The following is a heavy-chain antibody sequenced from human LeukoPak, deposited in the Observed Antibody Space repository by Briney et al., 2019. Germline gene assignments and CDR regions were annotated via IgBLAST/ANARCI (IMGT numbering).Heavy chain of an antibody. Sequence: GESLKISCKGAGYSFNNYWIGWVRQMPGRGLEWMGIIYPGDSDTRYSPSFQGQVTISADKSTSTAYLQWSSPKASDTAMYYCARRSSGWYQDYWGQGTLVTVSS. CDR3: ARRSSGWYQDY. D-gene: IGHD6-19*01. V-gene: IGHV5-51*01. CDR2: IYPGDSDT. CDR1: GYSFNNYW. J-gene: IGHJ4*02.